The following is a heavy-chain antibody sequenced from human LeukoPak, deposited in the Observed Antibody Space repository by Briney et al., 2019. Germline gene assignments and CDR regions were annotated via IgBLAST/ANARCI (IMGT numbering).Heavy chain of an antibody. CDR1: GNSFTNSW. D-gene: IGHD5-18*01. J-gene: IGHJ6*02. CDR3: ARPGYSSYGLDV. CDR2: IFPADSDT. Sequence: GESLKISCKGSGNSFTNSWIAWVRQMPGKGLEWMGNIFPADSDTRYSPSFRGQVTISADKSISTAYLQWSSLKASDTAMYYCARPGYSSYGLDVWGQGTTVTVSS. V-gene: IGHV5-51*01.